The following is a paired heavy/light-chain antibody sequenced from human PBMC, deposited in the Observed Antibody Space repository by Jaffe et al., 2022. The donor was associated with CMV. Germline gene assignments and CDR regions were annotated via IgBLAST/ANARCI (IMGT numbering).Light chain of an antibody. V-gene: IGLV3-21*04. Sequence: SYVLTQPPSVSVAPGKTARITCGGNKIGSKSVHWYQQRPGQAPVLVIYYDSDRPSGIPERFSGSNSGDTATLTISRVEAGDEADYYCQVWDSSSDPVVFGGGTKLTVL. J-gene: IGLJ2*01. CDR1: KIGSKS. CDR3: QVWDSSSDPVV. CDR2: YDS.
Heavy chain of an antibody. Sequence: EVQLLESGGGLVQPGGSLRLSCAVSGFTFSSFAMSWVRQAPGKGLEWVSVITGSGDSTYYADSVKGRFAISRDNSKNTLYLQMNSLRIEDRAVYYCGKAIAAVGPGYGMDVWGQGTTVTVSS. V-gene: IGHV3-23*01. CDR2: ITGSGDST. CDR1: GFTFSSFA. CDR3: GKAIAAVGPGYGMDV. D-gene: IGHD6-13*01. J-gene: IGHJ6*02.